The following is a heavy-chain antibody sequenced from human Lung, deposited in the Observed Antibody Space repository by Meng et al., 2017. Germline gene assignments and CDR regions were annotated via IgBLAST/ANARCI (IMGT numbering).Heavy chain of an antibody. CDR1: GYTFTRQW. V-gene: IGHV1-46*01. CDR3: TRDHSTADVTVWWFDP. CDR2: INPSDGYT. J-gene: IGHJ5*02. Sequence: QVQLVQSGAEVKNPGASVKVSCKASGYTFTRQWMPWVRQAPGQGLEWMGIINPSDGYTMYEQKFQDRITITGETSTGTVYMELSGLRSEDTAVYYCTRDHSTADVTVWWFDPWGQGTLVTVSS. D-gene: IGHD4-17*01.